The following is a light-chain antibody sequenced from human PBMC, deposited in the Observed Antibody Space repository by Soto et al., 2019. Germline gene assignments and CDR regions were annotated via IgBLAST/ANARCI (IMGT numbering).Light chain of an antibody. Sequence: EIVLTQSPGTLSLSPGERATLSYRASQSVSSSYLAWYQQQPGQAPRLLIYGASSRATGIPDRFSGSGSGTDFTLTISRLEPEDFAVYYCKQYGSSPITFGQGTRLEIK. CDR3: KQYGSSPIT. J-gene: IGKJ5*01. CDR1: QSVSSSY. V-gene: IGKV3-20*01. CDR2: GAS.